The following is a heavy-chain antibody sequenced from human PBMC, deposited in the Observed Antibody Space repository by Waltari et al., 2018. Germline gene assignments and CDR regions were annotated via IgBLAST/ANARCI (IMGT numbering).Heavy chain of an antibody. CDR1: GLTFSDYV. Sequence: EVHLLESGGGLVQPGGSLRLSCAVSGLTFSDYVMGWVRQAPGKGLEWVSTISGSGGFTNYADSVKGRFTISRDNLKNTLFLQMDSLRVEDTAVYYCAKDWSSGSLFDYWGQGTLVTVSS. V-gene: IGHV3-23*01. CDR2: ISGSGGFT. D-gene: IGHD3-22*01. J-gene: IGHJ4*02. CDR3: AKDWSSGSLFDY.